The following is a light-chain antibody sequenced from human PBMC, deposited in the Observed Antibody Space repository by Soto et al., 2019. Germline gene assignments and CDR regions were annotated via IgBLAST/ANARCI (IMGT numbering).Light chain of an antibody. CDR1: SSDVGSYNY. J-gene: IGLJ1*01. Sequence: QSVLTQPASVSGSPGQSITISCTGTSSDVGSYNYVSWYQQDPGKAPKLIFYDVSNRPSGVSDRLSVSKSGNTASLTISNLQAEDEAAYYCSSYTNSGTYVFGTGTKVTVL. CDR2: DVS. V-gene: IGLV2-14*01. CDR3: SSYTNSGTYV.